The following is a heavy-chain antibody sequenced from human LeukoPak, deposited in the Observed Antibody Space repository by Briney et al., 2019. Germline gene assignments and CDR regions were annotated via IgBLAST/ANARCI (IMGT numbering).Heavy chain of an antibody. Sequence: GRSLRLSCAASGFTFSSYAMHWVRQAPGKGLEWVAVISYDGSNKYYADSVKGRFTISRDNSKNTLYLQMNSLRAEDTAVYYCARDFSGITIFGWGYYFDYWGQGTLVTVSS. J-gene: IGHJ4*02. D-gene: IGHD3-3*01. CDR2: ISYDGSNK. CDR1: GFTFSSYA. V-gene: IGHV3-30*04. CDR3: ARDFSGITIFGWGYYFDY.